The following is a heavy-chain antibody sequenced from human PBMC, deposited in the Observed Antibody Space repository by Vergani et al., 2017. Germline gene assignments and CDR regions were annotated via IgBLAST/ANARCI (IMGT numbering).Heavy chain of an antibody. CDR3: AKDGGQYGIDV. V-gene: IGHV3-43*02. D-gene: IGHD6-25*01. Sequence: EVQLVESGGGVVQPGGSLRLSCAASGFTFDDYAMHWVRQAPGKVVEWVSIISGDGGSTYYADSVKGRFTIARANSKNSLYLQMNSLRTEDTALYYCAKDGGQYGIDVWGQGTTVTVSS. CDR1: GFTFDDYA. J-gene: IGHJ6*02. CDR2: ISGDGGST.